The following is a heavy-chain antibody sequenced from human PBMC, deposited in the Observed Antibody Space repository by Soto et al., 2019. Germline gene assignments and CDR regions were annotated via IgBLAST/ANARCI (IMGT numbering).Heavy chain of an antibody. D-gene: IGHD3-22*01. Sequence: EVRLVESGGGLVQPGGSLTLSCAASGFTFSSYWMTWVRQAPGKGLEWVANINQDGSEKYYMDSMKGRFTISRDNAKNSLLLQLNSLSAEDTAVYYCARDRGRPDLRDTHYYDSSALDYGMDVWGQGTTVTVSS. CDR3: ARDRGRPDLRDTHYYDSSALDYGMDV. V-gene: IGHV3-7*01. CDR1: GFTFSSYW. J-gene: IGHJ6*02. CDR2: INQDGSEK.